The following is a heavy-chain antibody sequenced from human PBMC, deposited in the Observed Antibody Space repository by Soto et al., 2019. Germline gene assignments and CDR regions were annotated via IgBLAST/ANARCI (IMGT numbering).Heavy chain of an antibody. CDR1: GFTFSAYY. CDR3: ARSLLDEYSSSWRSAYYGMDV. J-gene: IGHJ6*02. V-gene: IGHV1-2*02. CDR2: INPNSGGT. Sequence: QVQLVQSGAEVKKPGASVKVSCKASGFTFSAYYIYWVRQAPGQGLEWIGGINPNSGGTNNAQKFQGRVTMTRDTSTSTVYMELSALIPDDTAVYYCARSLLDEYSSSWRSAYYGMDVWGQGTTVTVSS. D-gene: IGHD6-13*01.